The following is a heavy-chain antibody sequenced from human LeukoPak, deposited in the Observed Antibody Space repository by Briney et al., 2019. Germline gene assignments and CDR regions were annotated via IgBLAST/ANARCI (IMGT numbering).Heavy chain of an antibody. CDR1: GFTFSSYA. V-gene: IGHV3-23*01. J-gene: IGHJ4*02. CDR2: ISGSGGST. Sequence: GGSLRLSCAASGFTFSSYAMSWVRQAPGKGLEWVSAISGSGGSTYYADSVKGRFTISRDNSKNTLYLQMNSLRAEDTAVYHCAKFSYGDYGFDYWGQGTLFTVSS. CDR3: AKFSYGDYGFDY. D-gene: IGHD4-17*01.